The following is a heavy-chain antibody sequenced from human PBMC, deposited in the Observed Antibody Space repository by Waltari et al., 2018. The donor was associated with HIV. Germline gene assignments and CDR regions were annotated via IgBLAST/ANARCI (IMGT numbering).Heavy chain of an antibody. CDR3: AKGVTYDVLTGYSPFDS. CDR2: ISGTGDFT. Sequence: EVHLLESGGGLVRPGGSLRLSCTGSDARLNTYAMGWVRQAPGKGLEWVSSISGTGDFTFYADSVKGRLTISRDNSKNTVSLQMKSLRREDSAVYFCAKGVTYDVLTGYSPFDSWGQGTLVTVSS. D-gene: IGHD3-9*01. J-gene: IGHJ4*02. V-gene: IGHV3-23*01. CDR1: DARLNTYA.